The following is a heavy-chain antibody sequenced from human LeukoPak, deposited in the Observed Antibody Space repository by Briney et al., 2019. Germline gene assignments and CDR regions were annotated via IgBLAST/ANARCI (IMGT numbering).Heavy chain of an antibody. CDR1: GFTFTNYE. J-gene: IGHJ4*02. CDR2: SSSSGSNI. CDR3: ARGIFGEMDH. Sequence: GGSLRLSCAASGFTFTNYEMNWVRQPPGKGLEWVSYSSSSGSNINYADSMKGRFTIYRDNAKNSLYLQMNSLRVGDTAVYYCARGIFGEMDHWGQGALVTVSS. D-gene: IGHD3-10*01. V-gene: IGHV3-48*03.